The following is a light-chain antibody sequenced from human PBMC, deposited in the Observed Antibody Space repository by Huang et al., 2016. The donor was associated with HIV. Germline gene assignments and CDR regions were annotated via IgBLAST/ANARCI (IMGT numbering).Light chain of an antibody. J-gene: IGKJ4*01. CDR2: GAS. CDR1: QRVSSN. V-gene: IGKV3-15*01. CDR3: QQYNNWPPLT. Sequence: EIVMTQSPATLSVSPGERATLSCRASQRVSSNLAWYQQKPGQAPRLLIYGASTRATVIPARFSGSGSGTEFTLTISSLQSEDFAVYYCQQYNNWPPLTFGGGTKVEIK.